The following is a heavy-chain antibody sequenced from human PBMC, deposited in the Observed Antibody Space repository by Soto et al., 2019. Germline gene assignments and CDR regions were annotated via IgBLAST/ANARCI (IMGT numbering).Heavy chain of an antibody. CDR3: AKVFYYHDSSGNSHFDY. V-gene: IGHV3-23*01. CDR1: GFTFSSYA. CDR2: ISGSGSTI. D-gene: IGHD3-22*01. J-gene: IGHJ4*02. Sequence: GGCMRLSCAASGFTFSSYAVSWVRQAPGKGPEWISSISGSGSTIYYADSVKGRFTMSRDNSKNTPYLKPSSLTAEDTDVYYCAKVFYYHDSSGNSHFDYWCQGTLLTVSS.